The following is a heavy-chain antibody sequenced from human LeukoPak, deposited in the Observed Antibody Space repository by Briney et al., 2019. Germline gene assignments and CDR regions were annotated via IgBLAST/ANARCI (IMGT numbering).Heavy chain of an antibody. J-gene: IGHJ3*02. CDR1: GFTFSTYA. V-gene: IGHV3-23*01. CDR3: AKGDSIVPDAFDI. CDR2: ISGSGGST. Sequence: PGGSLRLSCAASGFTFSTYATGWVRQAPGKGRGWVPAISGSGGSTYYADSVKGRFTISRDNSKNTLYLQMNSLRAEDTAVYYCAKGDSIVPDAFDIWGQGTMVTVSS. D-gene: IGHD2-15*01.